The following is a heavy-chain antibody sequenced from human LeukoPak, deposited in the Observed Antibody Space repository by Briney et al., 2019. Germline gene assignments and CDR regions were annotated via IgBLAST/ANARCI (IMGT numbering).Heavy chain of an antibody. CDR2: INHSGST. D-gene: IGHD4-17*01. CDR1: GGSFSGYY. J-gene: IGHJ1*01. V-gene: IGHV4-34*01. CDR3: ARPYYGPEYFQH. Sequence: SETLSLTCAVYGGSFSGYYWSWVRQPPGKGLEWIGEINHSGSTNYNPSLKSRVTISVDTSKNQFSLKLSSVTAADTAVYYCARPYYGPEYFQHWGQGTLVTVSS.